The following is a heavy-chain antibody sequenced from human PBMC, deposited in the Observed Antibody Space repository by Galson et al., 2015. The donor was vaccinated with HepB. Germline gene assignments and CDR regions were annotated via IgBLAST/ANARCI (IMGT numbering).Heavy chain of an antibody. V-gene: IGHV5-10-1*01. CDR3: TRLPTYYDMSYYYYGMDV. J-gene: IGHJ6*02. CDR1: GYSFTSYW. D-gene: IGHD3-9*01. CDR2: IDPSDSYT. Sequence: QSGAEVKKPGESLRISCKGSGYSFTSYWISWVRQMPGKGLEWMGRIDPSDSYTNYSPSFQGHVTISADKSISTAYLQWSSLKASDTAMYYCTRLPTYYDMSYYYYGMDVWGQGTTVTVSS.